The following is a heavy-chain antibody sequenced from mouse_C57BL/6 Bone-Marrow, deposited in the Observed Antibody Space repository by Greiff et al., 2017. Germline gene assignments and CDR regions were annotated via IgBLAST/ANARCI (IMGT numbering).Heavy chain of an antibody. V-gene: IGHV2-2*01. CDR2: IWSGGST. Sequence: QVQLQQSGPGLVQPSQSLSITCTVSGFSLTSYGVHWVRQSPGKGLEWLGVIWSGGSTDYNAAFISRLSISKDNSKSQVFFKMNSLQADDTAIYYCARNSNYHFDYWGQGTLVTVSA. CDR3: ARNSNYHFDY. D-gene: IGHD2-5*01. J-gene: IGHJ3*01. CDR1: GFSLTSYG.